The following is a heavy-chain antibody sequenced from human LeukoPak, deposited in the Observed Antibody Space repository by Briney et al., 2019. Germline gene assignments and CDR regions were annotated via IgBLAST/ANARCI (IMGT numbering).Heavy chain of an antibody. D-gene: IGHD5-18*01. CDR3: ATLGYSYGTDY. CDR2: IYHSGST. V-gene: IGHV4-38-2*02. CDR1: GYSISSGYY. J-gene: IGHJ4*02. Sequence: SETLSLTCTVSGYSISSGYYWGWIRQPPGKGLEWIGSIYHSGSTYYNPSLKSRVTISVDTSKNQFSLKLSSVTAADTAAYYCATLGYSYGTDYWGQGTLVTVSS.